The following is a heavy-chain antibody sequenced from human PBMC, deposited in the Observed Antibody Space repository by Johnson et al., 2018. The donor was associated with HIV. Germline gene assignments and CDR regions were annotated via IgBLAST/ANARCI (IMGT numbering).Heavy chain of an antibody. D-gene: IGHD3-22*01. CDR3: TREGSGYYYKDAFDI. J-gene: IGHJ3*02. CDR2: IYSGGST. Sequence: VQLVESGGGLIQPGGSLRLSCAASGFTVSSNYMSWVRQAPGKGLEWVSVIYSGGSTYYADSVKGRLTISRDNSKNTLYLQVNSLKTEDTAVYYCTREGSGYYYKDAFDIWGQGTMVTVSS. CDR1: GFTVSSNY. V-gene: IGHV3-53*01.